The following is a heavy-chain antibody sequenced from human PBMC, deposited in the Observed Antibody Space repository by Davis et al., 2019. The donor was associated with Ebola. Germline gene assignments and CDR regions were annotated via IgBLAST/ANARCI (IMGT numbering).Heavy chain of an antibody. D-gene: IGHD3-10*01. CDR1: GFTFSSYW. CDR2: IKQDGSET. Sequence: GESLKISCAASGFTFSSYWMSWVRQAPGKGLEWVANIKQDGSETYYVDSVEGRFTISRDNDRNSLYLQMNSLRAEDTGIYYCAREGVQGVIVYWGQGTLVTVSS. J-gene: IGHJ4*02. CDR3: AREGVQGVIVY. V-gene: IGHV3-7*01.